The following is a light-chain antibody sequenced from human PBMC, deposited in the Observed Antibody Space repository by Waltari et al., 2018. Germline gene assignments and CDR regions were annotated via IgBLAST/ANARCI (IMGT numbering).Light chain of an antibody. CDR3: CSYAGSSTHVV. CDR1: SSDVGSYNL. Sequence: QSALTQPASVSGSPGQSITISCTGTSSDVGSYNLASWYQQHPGKAPKLMIYEVSKRPSGVSNRFSGSKSGNTASLTISGLQAEDEADYYCCSYAGSSTHVVFGGGTKLTVL. V-gene: IGLV2-23*02. CDR2: EVS. J-gene: IGLJ2*01.